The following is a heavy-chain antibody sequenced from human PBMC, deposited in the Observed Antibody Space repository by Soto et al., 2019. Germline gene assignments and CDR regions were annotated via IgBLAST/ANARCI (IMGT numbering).Heavy chain of an antibody. D-gene: IGHD1-1*01. J-gene: IGHJ3*02. Sequence: QVQLVQSGAEVKKPGASVKVSCKASGYTFTGYYMHWVRQAPGQGLEWMGWINPNSGGTNYAQKFQGWVTMTRDTSISTAYMELSSLRSDDTAVYYCARAQVQLERPDDAFDIWGQGTMVTVSS. V-gene: IGHV1-2*04. CDR3: ARAQVQLERPDDAFDI. CDR1: GYTFTGYY. CDR2: INPNSGGT.